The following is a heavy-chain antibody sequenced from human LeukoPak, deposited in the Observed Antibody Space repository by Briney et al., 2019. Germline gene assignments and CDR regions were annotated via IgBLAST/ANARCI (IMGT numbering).Heavy chain of an antibody. CDR3: ARSRVGRNHGFNYYYYMDV. V-gene: IGHV4-34*01. D-gene: IGHD1-14*01. CDR2: INHSGST. Sequence: EASETLSLTCAVYGGSFSGYYWSWIREPPGKGLEWTGEINHSGSTNYDPSLKSRVTISVDTSKNQVSLKLNSVTAADTAVYYCARSRVGRNHGFNYYYYMDVWGKGTTVTVSS. J-gene: IGHJ6*03. CDR1: GGSFSGYY.